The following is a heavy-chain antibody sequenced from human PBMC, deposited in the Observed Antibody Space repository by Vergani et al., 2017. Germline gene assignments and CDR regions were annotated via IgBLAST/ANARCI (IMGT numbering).Heavy chain of an antibody. D-gene: IGHD5-12*01. CDR1: GFTFSSYS. J-gene: IGHJ6*03. CDR2: ISSSSSYI. Sequence: EVQLVESGGGLVKPGGSLRLSCAASGFTFSSYSMNWVRQAPGKGLEWVSSISSSSSYIYYADSVKGRFTISRDNAKNSLYLQMNSLRAEDTAVYYCARIVDIFATGEPHEYYYYYMDVWGKGTTVTVSS. CDR3: ARIVDIFATGEPHEYYYYYMDV. V-gene: IGHV3-21*01.